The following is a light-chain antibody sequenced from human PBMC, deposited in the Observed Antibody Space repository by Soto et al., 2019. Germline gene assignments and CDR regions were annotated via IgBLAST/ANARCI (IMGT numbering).Light chain of an antibody. J-gene: IGLJ1*01. CDR3: SSYASRSTRV. CDR2: EVT. V-gene: IGLV2-8*01. Sequence: QSVLTQPPSASGSPGQSVTISCTGTSSDVGGYNYVSWYQQHPGKAPKLLIYEVTKRPSGVPDRFAGSKSGNTASLTISGLQTEDEADYHCSSYASRSTRVFGTGTKLTVL. CDR1: SSDVGGYNY.